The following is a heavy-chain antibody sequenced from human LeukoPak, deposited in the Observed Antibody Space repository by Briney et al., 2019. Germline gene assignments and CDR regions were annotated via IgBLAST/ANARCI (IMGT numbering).Heavy chain of an antibody. V-gene: IGHV4-59*01. CDR1: GGSISSYY. CDR2: IYYSGST. D-gene: IGHD6-6*01. CDR3: ARAPAAYLSSSPFDY. J-gene: IGHJ4*02. Sequence: SETLSLTCTVSGGSISSYYWSWIRQPPGKGLEWIGYIYYSGSTNYNPSLKSRVTISVDTSKNQFSLKLSSVTAADTAVYYCARAPAAYLSSSPFDYWGQGTLVTVSS.